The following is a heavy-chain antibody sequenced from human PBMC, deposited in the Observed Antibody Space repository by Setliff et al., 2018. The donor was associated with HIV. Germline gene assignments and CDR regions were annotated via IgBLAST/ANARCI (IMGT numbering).Heavy chain of an antibody. V-gene: IGHV4-39*01. CDR1: GGSISSGGYY. CDR3: VRQGLTMNRGVPAPILYYFDY. Sequence: SETLSLTCTVSGGSISSGGYYWSWIRQHPGKGLEWIGTMYYRGTTYNNPSLKSRVTFSADTSKNQFSLNLNSVTATDTAVYYCVRQGLTMNRGVPAPILYYFDYWGQGILVTVSS. D-gene: IGHD3-10*01. CDR2: MYYRGTT. J-gene: IGHJ4*02.